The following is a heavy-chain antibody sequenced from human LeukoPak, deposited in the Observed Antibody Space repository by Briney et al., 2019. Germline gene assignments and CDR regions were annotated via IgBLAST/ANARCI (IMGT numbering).Heavy chain of an antibody. CDR1: GGSISSYY. Sequence: SETLSLTCTVSGGSISSYYWSWIRQPPGKGLEWIGYIYYSGSTNYNPSLKSRVTISVDTSKNQFSLKLSSVTAADTAVYYCARDFPSSSGAFDIWGQGTMVTVSS. CDR2: IYYSGST. V-gene: IGHV4-59*01. J-gene: IGHJ3*02. D-gene: IGHD6-6*01. CDR3: ARDFPSSSGAFDI.